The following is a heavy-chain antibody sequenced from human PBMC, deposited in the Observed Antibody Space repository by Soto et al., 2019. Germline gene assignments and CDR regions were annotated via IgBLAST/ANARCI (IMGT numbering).Heavy chain of an antibody. CDR2: ISAHNGNT. D-gene: IGHD1-1*01. Sequence: QVHLVQSGAEVKKPGASVKVSCKGSGYDFTTYGITWVRQAPGQGLEWMAWISAHNGNTDYAQKLQGRVTVTRDTSTSTAYMELTSLRSDDTAVSYCARGRYGDYWGQGALVTVSS. J-gene: IGHJ4*02. V-gene: IGHV1-18*01. CDR1: GYDFTTYG. CDR3: ARGRYGDY.